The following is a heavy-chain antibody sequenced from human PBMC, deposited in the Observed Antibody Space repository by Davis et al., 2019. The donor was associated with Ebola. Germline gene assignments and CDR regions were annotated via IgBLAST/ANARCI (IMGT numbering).Heavy chain of an antibody. CDR1: GDSISSHYW. V-gene: IGHV4-4*02. D-gene: IGHD6-19*01. CDR3: ARSSGWYYFDY. CDR2: ISYSGRT. J-gene: IGHJ4*02. Sequence: SETLSLTCAVSGDSISSHYWWSWLRQSPGKGLEWIAEISYSGRTKHNPSLKSRVTISVDKSKNQFSLSVSSVTVADSAVYYCARSSGWYYFDYWGQGSLVTVPS.